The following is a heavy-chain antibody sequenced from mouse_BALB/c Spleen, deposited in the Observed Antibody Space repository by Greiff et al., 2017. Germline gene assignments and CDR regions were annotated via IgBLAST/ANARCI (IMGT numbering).Heavy chain of an antibody. Sequence: VQLKESGPELVKPGASVQISCKASGYSLTGYYMHWVKQSHVKSLEWIGRINPYNGATSYNQNFKDKASLTVDKSSSTAYMELHSLTSEDSAVYYCARRGEYSFDYWGPGTTLTVSS. CDR2: INPYNGAT. J-gene: IGHJ2*01. CDR1: GYSLTGYY. CDR3: ARRGEYSFDY. V-gene: IGHV1-31*01.